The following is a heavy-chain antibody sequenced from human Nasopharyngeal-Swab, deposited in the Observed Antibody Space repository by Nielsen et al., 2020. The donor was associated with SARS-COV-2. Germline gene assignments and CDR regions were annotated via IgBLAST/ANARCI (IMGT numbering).Heavy chain of an antibody. CDR3: ARGFIVATIFHYYYYMDV. J-gene: IGHJ6*03. V-gene: IGHV1-8*01. Sequence: WVGQAPEQGLEWMGWMNPNSGNTGYAQKFQGRVTMTRNTSISTAYMELSSLRSEDTAVYYCARGFIVATIFHYYYYMDVWGKGTTVTVSS. CDR2: MNPNSGNT. D-gene: IGHD5-12*01.